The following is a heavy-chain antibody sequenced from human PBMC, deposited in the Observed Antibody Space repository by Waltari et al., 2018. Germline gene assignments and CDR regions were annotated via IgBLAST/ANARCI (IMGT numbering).Heavy chain of an antibody. J-gene: IGHJ5*02. V-gene: IGHV2-5*01. CDR3: ARSYHCKSYDT. D-gene: IGHD2-15*01. CDR2: IYGNDDK. CDR1: GFPLTTRGVG. Sequence: QITLRESGPKLVKPTQTLTLTCSFSGFPLTTRGVGVGCIRQPPGKALELLALIYGNDDKRYSPSLNNRVTIAKDTSKNQVVLTMTNMDPVDTATYFCARSYHCKSYDTWGQGALVIVSS.